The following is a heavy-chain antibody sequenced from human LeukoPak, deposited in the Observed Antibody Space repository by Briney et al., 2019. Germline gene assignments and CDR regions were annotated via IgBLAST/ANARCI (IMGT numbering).Heavy chain of an antibody. Sequence: GGPLRLSCAASGFTFSNAWMSWVRQAPGKGQEWVGRIKSKTDGGTTDYAAPVKGRFTISRDDSKNTRYLQMNSLKTEDTAVYYCTTPYPVVPAEDYWGQGTLVTVSS. V-gene: IGHV3-15*01. D-gene: IGHD2-2*01. CDR3: TTPYPVVPAEDY. CDR2: IKSKTDGGTT. CDR1: GFTFSNAW. J-gene: IGHJ4*02.